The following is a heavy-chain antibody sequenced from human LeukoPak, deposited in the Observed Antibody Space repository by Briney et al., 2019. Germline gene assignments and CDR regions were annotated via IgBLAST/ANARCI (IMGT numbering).Heavy chain of an antibody. Sequence: GESLKISCKGSGYNFTNYWIGWVRQTPGKGLGGRGVIYPGDSDTTYSPSFQGQVTISADKSISTAYLQWSSLKASDTAMYYCARRRDGYNYVGTDYWGQGTLVTVSS. J-gene: IGHJ4*02. D-gene: IGHD5-24*01. V-gene: IGHV5-51*01. CDR2: IYPGDSDT. CDR3: ARRRDGYNYVGTDY. CDR1: GYNFTNYW.